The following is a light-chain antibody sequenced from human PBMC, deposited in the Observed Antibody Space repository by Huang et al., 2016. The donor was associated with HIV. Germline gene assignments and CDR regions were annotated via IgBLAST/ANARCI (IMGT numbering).Light chain of an antibody. CDR3: QQRSDWPAIT. Sequence: EIVLTQSPATLSLSPGESATLSCRASQSVRYYLAWYQQKPGQAPRLLVYDSSNRATGIPARLSGSGSDTDFTLIIGSREPEDSAVYYCQQRSDWPAITFGQGTRLEIK. V-gene: IGKV3-11*01. CDR2: DSS. J-gene: IGKJ5*01. CDR1: QSVRYY.